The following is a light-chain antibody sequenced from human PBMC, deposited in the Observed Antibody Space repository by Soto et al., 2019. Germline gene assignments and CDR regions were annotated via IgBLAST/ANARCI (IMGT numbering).Light chain of an antibody. CDR2: DAS. V-gene: IGKV3-11*01. CDR1: KSVDFH. Sequence: EIVMTQSPATLSVSPGERATLSCRASKSVDFHLAWYQQKPGQAPRLLIYDASVRATGTPARFSGSGSGTAFTLTISSLEPEDFALYYCQQRSTWPTFGQGTRLEI. CDR3: QQRSTWPT. J-gene: IGKJ5*01.